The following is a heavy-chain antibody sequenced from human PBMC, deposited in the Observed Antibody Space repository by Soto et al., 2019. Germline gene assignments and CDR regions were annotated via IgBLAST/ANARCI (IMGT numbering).Heavy chain of an antibody. Sequence: SETLSLTCTFSGGSISSGGYYWSWIRQHPGKGLEWIGYIYYSGSTYYNPSLKSRVTISVDTSKNQFSLKLSSVTAADTAVYYCARGNGDYNYGMDVWGQGTTVT. J-gene: IGHJ6*02. CDR2: IYYSGST. V-gene: IGHV4-31*03. CDR3: ARGNGDYNYGMDV. CDR1: GGSISSGGYY. D-gene: IGHD4-17*01.